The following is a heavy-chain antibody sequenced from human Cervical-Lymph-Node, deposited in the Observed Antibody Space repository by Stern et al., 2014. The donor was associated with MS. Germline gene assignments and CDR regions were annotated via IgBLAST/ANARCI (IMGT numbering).Heavy chain of an antibody. V-gene: IGHV1-69*06. J-gene: IGHJ5*02. CDR1: GGTFNNYA. CDR2: IIPLFGAA. CDR3: ARDSPLINETAFEVS. D-gene: IGHD2-21*02. Sequence: QVQLVQSGAEVKKPGSSVTVSCKASGGTFNNYAISWVRQSPGQGLEWIGGIIPLFGAANYARRFQGRVTITADKSTQTAYMELTSLRFEDTAVYYCARDSPLINETAFEVSWGQGTLVTVSS.